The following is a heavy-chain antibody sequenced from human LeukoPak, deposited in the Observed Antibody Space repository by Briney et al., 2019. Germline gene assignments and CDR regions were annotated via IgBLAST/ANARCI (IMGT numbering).Heavy chain of an antibody. Sequence: PSETLSLTCTVSGGSISSGSYYWSWIRQPAGKGLEWIGRIYTSGSTNYNPSLKSRVTISVDTSKNQFSLKLSSVTAADTAVYYCARRWGVVAPFDYWGQGTLVTVSS. CDR2: IYTSGST. J-gene: IGHJ4*02. D-gene: IGHD3-16*01. CDR1: GGSISSGSYY. CDR3: ARRWGVVAPFDY. V-gene: IGHV4-61*02.